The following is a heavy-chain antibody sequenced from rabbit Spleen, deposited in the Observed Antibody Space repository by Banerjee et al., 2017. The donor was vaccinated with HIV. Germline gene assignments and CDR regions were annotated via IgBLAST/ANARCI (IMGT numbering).Heavy chain of an antibody. CDR3: AREGWIDFNYPLGYFVL. J-gene: IGHJ4*01. V-gene: IGHV1S7*01. CDR2: IDPIFGIT. CDR1: GFTLSSYY. Sequence: HLKESGGGLVQPGGSLKLSCTASGFTLSSYYMNWVRQAPGKGLEWIGYIDPIFGITYYANWVNGRFSISRENAQNTVFLQMTSLTAADTATYFCAREGWIDFNYPLGYFVLWGPGTLVTVS. D-gene: IGHD7-1*01.